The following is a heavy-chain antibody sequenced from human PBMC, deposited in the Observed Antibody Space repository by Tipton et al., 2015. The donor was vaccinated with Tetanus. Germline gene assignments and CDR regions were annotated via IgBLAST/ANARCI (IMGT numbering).Heavy chain of an antibody. V-gene: IGHV3-53*01. D-gene: IGHD6-25*01. CDR2: LYSGGGP. J-gene: IGHJ4*02. CDR1: GFAVAVNY. Sequence: QLVQSGGTLIQPGGSLRLSCAASGFAVAVNYMTWVRQAPGKGLEWVSVLYSGGGPNYADSVKGRFTISRDNAKNSLFLQMSSLRGDDTAVYYCVSGSALDYWGQGTLITVSS. CDR3: VSGSALDY.